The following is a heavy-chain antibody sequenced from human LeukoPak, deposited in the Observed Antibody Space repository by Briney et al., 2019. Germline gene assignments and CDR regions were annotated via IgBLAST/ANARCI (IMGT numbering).Heavy chain of an antibody. V-gene: IGHV3-7*01. CDR2: IEHDGSTK. CDR1: GFTFSAYW. J-gene: IGHJ5*02. CDR3: ASVRTGSYGWFDP. Sequence: GGSLRLSCTVSGFTFSAYWMSWVRQAPGKGLERVANIEHDGSTKFYLDSVKGRFTISRDNARSSVYLQMDSLRAEVTAVYYCASVRTGSYGWFDPWGQGTLVTVSS. D-gene: IGHD3-16*01.